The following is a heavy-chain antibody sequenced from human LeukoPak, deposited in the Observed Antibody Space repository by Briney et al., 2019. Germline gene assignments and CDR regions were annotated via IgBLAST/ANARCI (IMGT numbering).Heavy chain of an antibody. CDR1: GGSISSSSYY. CDR3: ARQRIVVVVAATFDY. J-gene: IGHJ4*02. D-gene: IGHD2-15*01. V-gene: IGHV4-39*01. Sequence: KPSETLSLTCTVSGGSISSSSYYWGWIRQPPGKGLEWIGSIYDSGSTYYNPSLKSRVTISVDTSKNQFSLKLSSVTAADTAVYYCARQRIVVVVAATFDYWGQGTLVTVSS. CDR2: IYDSGST.